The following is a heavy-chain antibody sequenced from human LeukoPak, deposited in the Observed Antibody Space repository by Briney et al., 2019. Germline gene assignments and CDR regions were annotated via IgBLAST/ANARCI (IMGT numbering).Heavy chain of an antibody. V-gene: IGHV4-59*01. J-gene: IGHJ4*02. CDR1: GGSISSYY. Sequence: SETLSLTCTVSGGSISSYYWSWVRQPPGKGLEWIGYIYYSGSTNYNPSLKSRVTISVDTSKNQFSLKLSSVTAADTAVYYCARVVAVAGTFLFDYWGQGTLVTVSS. CDR3: ARVVAVAGTFLFDY. CDR2: IYYSGST. D-gene: IGHD6-19*01.